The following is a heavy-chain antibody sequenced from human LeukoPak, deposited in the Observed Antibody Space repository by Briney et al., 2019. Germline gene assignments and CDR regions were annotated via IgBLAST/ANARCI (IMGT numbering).Heavy chain of an antibody. CDR1: GFTFRNCA. J-gene: IGHJ4*02. Sequence: GGSLILSCAASGFTFRNCAMHWVRQAPGQGLEWVALISDDGSNKYYADSVKDRFTISRQNFQATVDLQMNSLRPEDTAIYYCARDLALDGYVDSWGQGTLVTVSS. CDR2: ISDDGSNK. D-gene: IGHD1-1*01. CDR3: ARDLALDGYVDS. V-gene: IGHV3-30-3*01.